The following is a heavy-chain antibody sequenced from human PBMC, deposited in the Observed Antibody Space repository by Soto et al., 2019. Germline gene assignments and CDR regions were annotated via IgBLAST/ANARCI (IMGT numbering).Heavy chain of an antibody. CDR3: ARSQTTVTSDDY. V-gene: IGHV4-30-2*01. Sequence: QLQLQESGSGLVKPSQTLSLTCAVSGGSISSGGYSWSWIRQPPGKGLEWIGYIYHSGSTYYNPSLKSRVTISVDRHRSQFPLKLSSVTAADTAVYYCARSQTTVTSDDYGGQGTLVTVSS. CDR1: GGSISSGGYS. D-gene: IGHD4-17*01. J-gene: IGHJ4*02. CDR2: IYHSGST.